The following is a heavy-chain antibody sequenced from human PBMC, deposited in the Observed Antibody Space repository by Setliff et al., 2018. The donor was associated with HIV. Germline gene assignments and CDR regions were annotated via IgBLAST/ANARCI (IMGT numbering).Heavy chain of an antibody. CDR2: LHLSGDT. V-gene: IGHV4-61*02. Sequence: PSETLSLTCTVSGDSINSGTYYWSWIRQPAGKGLEWIGRLHLSGDTNYNPSLKSRVTMSIDTSKNQFSLKLSSVTAADTAVYYCARYKCINFACVGFDIWGQGTVVTVSS. D-gene: IGHD3-9*01. J-gene: IGHJ3*02. CDR1: GDSINSGTYY. CDR3: ARYKCINFACVGFDI.